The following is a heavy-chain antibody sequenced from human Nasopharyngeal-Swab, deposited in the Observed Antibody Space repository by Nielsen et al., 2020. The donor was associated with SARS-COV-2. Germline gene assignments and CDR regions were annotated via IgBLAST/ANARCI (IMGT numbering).Heavy chain of an antibody. J-gene: IGHJ6*02. CDR1: GFIFSDYS. CDR2: ISSSSSTI. Sequence: GESLKISCAASGFIFSDYSMNWVRQAPGKGLEWVSHISSSSSTIYYADSVKGRFTITRDNAKNSLYLQMDSLRAEDTAVYYCAREDGLDVWGQGTTVTVSS. CDR3: AREDGLDV. V-gene: IGHV3-48*01.